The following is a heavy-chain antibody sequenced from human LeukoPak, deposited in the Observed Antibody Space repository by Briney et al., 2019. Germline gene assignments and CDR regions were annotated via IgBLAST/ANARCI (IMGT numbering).Heavy chain of an antibody. D-gene: IGHD5-18*01. CDR1: GGSFSGYY. V-gene: IGHV4-34*01. CDR2: INHSGST. J-gene: IGHJ4*02. CDR3: ASGSSGYSY. Sequence: PSETLSLTCAVYGGSFSGYYWSWIRQPPGKGLEWIGEINHSGSTNYNPSLKSRVTISVDTSKNQFSLKLSSVTAADTAVYYCASGSSGYSYWGQGTLVTVSS.